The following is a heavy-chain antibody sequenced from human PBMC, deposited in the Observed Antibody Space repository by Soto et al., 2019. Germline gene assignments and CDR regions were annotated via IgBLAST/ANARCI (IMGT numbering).Heavy chain of an antibody. J-gene: IGHJ5*02. CDR3: ARHARYYDILTGYSTLSWFDP. CDR1: GVSISSYY. CDR2: IYYSGST. D-gene: IGHD3-9*01. Sequence: SETLSLTCTVSGVSISSYYWSWIRQPPGKGLEWIGYIYYSGSTNYNPSLKSRVTISVDTSKNQFSLKLSSVTAADTAVYYCARHARYYDILTGYSTLSWFDPWGQGTLVTVS. V-gene: IGHV4-59*08.